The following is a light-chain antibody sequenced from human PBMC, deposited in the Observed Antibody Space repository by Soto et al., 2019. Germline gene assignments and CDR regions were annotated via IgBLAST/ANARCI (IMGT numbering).Light chain of an antibody. CDR3: QQRSSWPWT. J-gene: IGKJ1*01. Sequence: EIVLTQSPATLSLSPGERATLSCRASQSVTSYLAWYQHRPGQAPRLLIYDASHRAAGIPARFSGSGSGTDFTLTVSSLEPEDFVVYYCQQRSSWPWTFGQGTKVEIK. CDR1: QSVTSY. V-gene: IGKV3-11*01. CDR2: DAS.